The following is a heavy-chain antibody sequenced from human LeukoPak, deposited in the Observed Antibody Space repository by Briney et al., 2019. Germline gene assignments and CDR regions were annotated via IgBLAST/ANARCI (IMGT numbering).Heavy chain of an antibody. D-gene: IGHD1-26*01. V-gene: IGHV4-4*07. J-gene: IGHJ4*02. CDR2: IYTRVST. CDR3: ARGGGVGALDY. CDR1: GGSISSYY. Sequence: SETLSLTCTVAGGSISSYYCSWIRQPPGKGLEWIGRIYTRVSTYYNPSLKSRVTRSVDTSKNQFSLKLSSVTAADPAVYYRARGGGVGALDYWGQGTLVTVSS.